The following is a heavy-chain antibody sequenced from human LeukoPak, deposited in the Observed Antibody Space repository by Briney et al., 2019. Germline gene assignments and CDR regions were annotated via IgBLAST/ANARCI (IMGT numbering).Heavy chain of an antibody. Sequence: GGSLRLSCAASGFTFSDYYMSWIRQAPGKGLEWVSYISSGGSTIYYADSVKGRFTISRDNAKNSLYLQMNSLRAEDTAVYYCARDLRSNWPDGMDVWGQGTTVTVSS. J-gene: IGHJ6*02. CDR1: GFTFSDYY. D-gene: IGHD1-20*01. CDR2: ISSGGSTI. V-gene: IGHV3-11*01. CDR3: ARDLRSNWPDGMDV.